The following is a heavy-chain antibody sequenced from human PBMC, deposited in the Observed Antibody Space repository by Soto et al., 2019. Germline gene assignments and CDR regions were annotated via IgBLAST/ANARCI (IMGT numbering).Heavy chain of an antibody. CDR1: GGSFSGYY. D-gene: IGHD2-15*01. CDR3: ARGRDIVVVVAATYYYYYYMDV. J-gene: IGHJ6*03. Sequence: PSETLSLTCAVYGGSFSGYYWSWIRQPPGKGLEWIGEINHSGSTNYNPSLKSRVTISVDTSKNQFSLKLSSVTAADTAVYYCARGRDIVVVVAATYYYYYYMDVWGKGTTVTVSS. V-gene: IGHV4-34*01. CDR2: INHSGST.